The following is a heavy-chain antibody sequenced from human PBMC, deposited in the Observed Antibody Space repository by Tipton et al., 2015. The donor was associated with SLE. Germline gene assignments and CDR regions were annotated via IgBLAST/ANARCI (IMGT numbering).Heavy chain of an antibody. D-gene: IGHD1-20*01. CDR3: AIDNWKERAIDS. Sequence: LSLTCTVSGGSISSYYMTWVRQAPGKGLEWVSVIYSATSIYYADSVKGRFTISRDISKNTLYLQMNNLRAEDTAIYYCAIDNWKERAIDSWGQGTLVTVSS. V-gene: IGHV3-53*05. CDR1: GGSISSYY. J-gene: IGHJ4*02. CDR2: IYSATSI.